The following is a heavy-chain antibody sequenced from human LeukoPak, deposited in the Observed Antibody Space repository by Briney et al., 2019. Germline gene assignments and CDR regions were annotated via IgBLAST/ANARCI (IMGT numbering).Heavy chain of an antibody. J-gene: IGHJ4*02. D-gene: IGHD5-24*01. V-gene: IGHV3-33*01. CDR1: GFTFSSYG. Sequence: GGALRLSCAASGFTFSSYGFHWVRQAPGKGLEWVAVICFDGSYNYYADSVKGRFTISRDDSKNTLYLQMYSLRAEDTAVYYCARDFSLQLFDYWGQGTLVTVFS. CDR2: ICFDGSYN. CDR3: ARDFSLQLFDY.